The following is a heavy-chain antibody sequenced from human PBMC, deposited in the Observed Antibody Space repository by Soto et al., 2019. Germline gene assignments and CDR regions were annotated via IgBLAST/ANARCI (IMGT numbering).Heavy chain of an antibody. CDR1: GGSISSGDYY. Sequence: SETLSLTCTVSGGSISSGDYYWSWIRQPPGKGLEWIGYIYYSGSTYYSPSLKSRVTISVDTSKNQFSLKLSSVTAADTAVYYCARAHIVVVTAFTSWFGPWGQGTLVTVSS. CDR2: IYYSGST. V-gene: IGHV4-30-4*01. J-gene: IGHJ5*02. D-gene: IGHD2-21*02. CDR3: ARAHIVVVTAFTSWFGP.